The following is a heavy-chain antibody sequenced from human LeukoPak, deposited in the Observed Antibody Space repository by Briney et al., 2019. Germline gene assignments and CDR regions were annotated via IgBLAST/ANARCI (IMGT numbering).Heavy chain of an antibody. V-gene: IGHV1-69*13. CDR2: IIPIFGTA. J-gene: IGHJ4*02. CDR1: GGTFSSYA. Sequence: ASAKVSCKASGGTFSSYAISWVRQAPGQGLEWMGGIIPIFGTANYAQKFQGRVTITADESTSTAYMELSSLRSEDTAVYYCARDHSSVTGSVYFDYWGQGTLVTVSS. CDR3: ARDHSSVTGSVYFDY. D-gene: IGHD4-17*01.